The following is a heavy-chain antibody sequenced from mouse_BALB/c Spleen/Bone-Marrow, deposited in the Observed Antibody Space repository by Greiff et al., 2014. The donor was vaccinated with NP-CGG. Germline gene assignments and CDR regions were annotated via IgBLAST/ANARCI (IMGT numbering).Heavy chain of an antibody. V-gene: IGHV2-3*01. CDR2: IWGDGST. CDR3: AKQEGFSYAMDY. J-gene: IGHJ4*01. CDR1: GFSVTSYG. Sequence: VKLVESGPGLVAPSQSLSITCTVSGFSVTSYGVSWVRQPPGKGLEWLGVIWGDGSTNYHSALIPRLSISKDNSKSQVLLKLNSLQTDDTATYYCAKQEGFSYAMDYWGQGTSVTVSS.